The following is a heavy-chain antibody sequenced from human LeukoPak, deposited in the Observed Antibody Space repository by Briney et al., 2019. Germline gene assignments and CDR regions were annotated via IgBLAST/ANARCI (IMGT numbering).Heavy chain of an antibody. V-gene: IGHV3-21*01. J-gene: IGHJ6*03. D-gene: IGHD3-3*01. CDR1: GLTFSSYS. Sequence: PGGSLRLSCAASGLTFSSYSMNWVRQAPGKGLEWVSSISSSSSYIYYADSVKGRFTISRDNAKNSLYLQMNSLRAEDTAVYYCATSTYYDFWSGYYPAYYYYYMDVWGKGTTVTVSS. CDR2: ISSSSSYI. CDR3: ATSTYYDFWSGYYPAYYYYYMDV.